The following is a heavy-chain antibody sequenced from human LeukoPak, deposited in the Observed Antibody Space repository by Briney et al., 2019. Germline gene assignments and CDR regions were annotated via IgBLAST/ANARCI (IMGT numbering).Heavy chain of an antibody. CDR2: IIPIFGTA. Sequence: ASVKVSCKASGGTFSSYAISWVRQAPGQGLEWMGRIIPIFGTANYAQKFQGRVTITTDESTSTAYMELSSLRSEDTAVYYCARDPIDDILTGYFPSEGFDCWGQGTLVTVSS. D-gene: IGHD3-9*01. V-gene: IGHV1-69*05. J-gene: IGHJ4*02. CDR3: ARDPIDDILTGYFPSEGFDC. CDR1: GGTFSSYA.